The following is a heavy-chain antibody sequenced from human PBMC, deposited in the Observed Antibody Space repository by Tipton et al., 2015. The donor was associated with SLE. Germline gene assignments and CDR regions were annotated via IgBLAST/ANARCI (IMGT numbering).Heavy chain of an antibody. CDR1: GGSISSGYY. V-gene: IGHV4-31*03. Sequence: TLSLTCTVSGGSISSGYYWSWIRQHPGNGLEWIAYIYYSGSTSYNPSLKSRVTISVDTSKNQFSLKLSSVTAADTAVYFCARRPDDDCRTLDGAFDIWGQGTMVTVSS. D-gene: IGHD2-21*02. CDR2: IYYSGST. CDR3: ARRPDDDCRTLDGAFDI. J-gene: IGHJ3*02.